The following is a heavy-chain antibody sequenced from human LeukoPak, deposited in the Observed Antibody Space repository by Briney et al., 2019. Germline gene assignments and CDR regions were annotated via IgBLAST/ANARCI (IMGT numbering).Heavy chain of an antibody. CDR1: GGSISSSSYY. V-gene: IGHV4-39*07. J-gene: IGHJ4*02. CDR3: ARDLPPSNCSGGSCPGPFYFDY. Sequence: SETLSLTCTVSGGSISSSSYYWGWIRQPPGKGLEWIGSIYYSGSTYYNPSLKSRVTISVDTSKNQFSLKLSSVTAADTAVYYCARDLPPSNCSGGSCPGPFYFDYWGQGTLVTVSS. D-gene: IGHD2-15*01. CDR2: IYYSGST.